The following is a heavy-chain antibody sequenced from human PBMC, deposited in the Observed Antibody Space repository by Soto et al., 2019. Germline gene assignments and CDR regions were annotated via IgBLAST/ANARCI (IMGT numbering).Heavy chain of an antibody. CDR3: ARDPGRSGRWLFEAYYYGMDV. CDR1: GYAFSTYA. Sequence: ASVKVSFKASGYAFSTYAMHWVRQAPGQSLEWMGWINGGTGQTNYSQRFQDRVTIARDASASTAYMELRSLRSEDTAVYYCARDPGRSGRWLFEAYYYGMDVWGQGTTVTVSS. D-gene: IGHD3-3*01. J-gene: IGHJ6*02. CDR2: INGGTGQT. V-gene: IGHV1-3*01.